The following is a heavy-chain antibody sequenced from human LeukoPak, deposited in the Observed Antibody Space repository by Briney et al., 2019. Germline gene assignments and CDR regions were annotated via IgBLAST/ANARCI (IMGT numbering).Heavy chain of an antibody. J-gene: IGHJ5*02. CDR1: GYTFTSYG. D-gene: IGHD3-3*01. Sequence: EASVKVSCKASGYTFTSYGISWVRQAPGQGLEWMGWISAYNGNTNYAQKLQGRVTMTTDTSTSTAYMELRSLRSDDTAVYYCAKERYDFWSGSDNWFDPWGQGTLVTVSS. V-gene: IGHV1-18*01. CDR3: AKERYDFWSGSDNWFDP. CDR2: ISAYNGNT.